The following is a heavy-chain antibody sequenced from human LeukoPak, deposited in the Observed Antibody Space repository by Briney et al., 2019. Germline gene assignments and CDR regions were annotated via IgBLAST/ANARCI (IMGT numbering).Heavy chain of an antibody. Sequence: GASVKVSCKASGYTFTSYGISWVRQAPGQGLEWMGWMNPNSGNTGYAQKFQGRVTMTRNTSISTAYMELSSLRSEDTAVYYCARDHQAGRDYYYYYGMDVWGQGTTVTVSS. CDR3: ARDHQAGRDYYYYYGMDV. J-gene: IGHJ6*02. CDR2: MNPNSGNT. V-gene: IGHV1-8*02. CDR1: GYTFTSYG.